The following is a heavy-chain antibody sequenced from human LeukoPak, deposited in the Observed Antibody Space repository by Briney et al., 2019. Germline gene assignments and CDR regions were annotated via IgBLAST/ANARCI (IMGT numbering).Heavy chain of an antibody. V-gene: IGHV3-7*01. CDR1: GFTFSYHW. CDR3: AKDSYSKGDY. D-gene: IGHD6-13*01. CDR2: IKNDGTVK. Sequence: GGSLRLSCAASGFTFSYHWMTWVRQAPGKGLEWVANIKNDGTVKSYVDSVKGRFTISRDNAKNSLYLQMNSLRAEDTAVYYCAKDSYSKGDYWGQGVLVTVSS. J-gene: IGHJ4*02.